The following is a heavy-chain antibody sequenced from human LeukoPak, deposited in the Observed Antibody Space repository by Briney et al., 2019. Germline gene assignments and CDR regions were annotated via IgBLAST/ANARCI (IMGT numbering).Heavy chain of an antibody. D-gene: IGHD2-2*01. CDR2: ITPYNGNT. J-gene: IGHJ3*02. CDR3: ARWYCSSTSCYAGAFDI. V-gene: IGHV1-18*04. CDR1: GYTFTSYG. Sequence: GASVKVSRKASGYTFTSYGITWVRQAPGQGLEWMGWITPYNGNTNYAQNLQGRVTMTTDTSTSTAYMELRSLRSDDTAVYYCARWYCSSTSCYAGAFDIWGQGTMVTVSS.